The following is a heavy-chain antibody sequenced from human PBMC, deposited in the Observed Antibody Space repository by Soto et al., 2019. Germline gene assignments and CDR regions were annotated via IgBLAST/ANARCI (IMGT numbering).Heavy chain of an antibody. J-gene: IGHJ5*02. V-gene: IGHV3-21*01. CDR2: ISSSSSYI. CDR1: GFTFSSYS. CDR3: ARQGNDFGWNYPANENWFDP. Sequence: GGSLRLSCAASGFTFSSYSMNWVRQAPGKGLEWVSSISSSSSYIYYADSVKGRFTISRDNAKNSLYLQMNSLRAEDTAVYYCARQGNDFGWNYPANENWFDPWGQGTLVTVSS. D-gene: IGHD1-7*01.